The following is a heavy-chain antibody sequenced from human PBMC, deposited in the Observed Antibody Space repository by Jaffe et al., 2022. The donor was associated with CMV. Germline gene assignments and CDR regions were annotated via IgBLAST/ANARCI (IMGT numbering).Heavy chain of an antibody. CDR3: AKDPEQQLVRYGMDV. Sequence: QVQLVESGGGVVQPGRSLRLSCAASGFTFSSYGMHWVRQAPGKGLEWVAVISYDGSNKYYADSVKGRFTISRDNSKNTLYLQMNSLRAEDTAVYYCAKDPEQQLVRYGMDVWGQGTTVTVSS. CDR1: GFTFSSYG. D-gene: IGHD6-13*01. CDR2: ISYDGSNK. V-gene: IGHV3-30*18. J-gene: IGHJ6*02.